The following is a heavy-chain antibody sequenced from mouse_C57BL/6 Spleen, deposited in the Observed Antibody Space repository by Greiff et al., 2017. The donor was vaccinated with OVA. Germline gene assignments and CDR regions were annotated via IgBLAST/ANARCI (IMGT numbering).Heavy chain of an antibody. CDR1: GYAFTNYL. CDR2: INPGSGGT. J-gene: IGHJ4*01. D-gene: IGHD3-1*01. V-gene: IGHV1-54*01. CDR3: ARDTEMYAMDY. Sequence: VQLQQSGAELVRPGTSVKVSCKASGYAFTNYLIEWVKQRPGQGLEWIGVINPGSGGTNYNEKFKGKATLTADKSSSTAYMQLSSLTSEDSAVYFSARDTEMYAMDYWGQGTSVTVSS.